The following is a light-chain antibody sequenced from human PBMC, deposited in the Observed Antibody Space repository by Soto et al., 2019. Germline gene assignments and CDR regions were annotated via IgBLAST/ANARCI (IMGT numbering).Light chain of an antibody. CDR1: QSVSST. V-gene: IGKV3-15*01. Sequence: EIVMTQSPATLSVSPGERATLSCRASQSVSSTLAWYQQKPGQAPRLLISGASTRATGIPARFSGSGSGTEFTLTISSLQSEDFALYYCQQYNNWPLTFGGGTKVEIK. CDR2: GAS. CDR3: QQYNNWPLT. J-gene: IGKJ4*01.